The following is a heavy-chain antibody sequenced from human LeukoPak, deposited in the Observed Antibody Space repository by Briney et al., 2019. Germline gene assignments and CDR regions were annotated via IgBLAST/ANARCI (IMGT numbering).Heavy chain of an antibody. V-gene: IGHV4-34*01. CDR1: GGSFSGYY. J-gene: IGHJ4*02. D-gene: IGHD6-6*01. CDR2: INHSGST. CDR3: ARDHSSSPTNFDY. Sequence: SETLSLTCAVYGGSFSGYYWSWIRQPPGKGLEWLGEINHSGSTNYNPSLKSRVTISVDTSKNQFSLKLSSVTAADTAVYYCARDHSSSPTNFDYWGQGTLVTVSS.